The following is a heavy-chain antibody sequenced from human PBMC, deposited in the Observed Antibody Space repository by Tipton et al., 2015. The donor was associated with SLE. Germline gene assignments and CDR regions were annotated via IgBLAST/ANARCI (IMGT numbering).Heavy chain of an antibody. V-gene: IGHV3-49*04. CDR2: IRTKAYSAIT. CDR1: GFSFKDAW. D-gene: IGHD5-12*01. CDR3: TRDRQGWSDFDYNALDV. Sequence: SLRLSCTASGFSFKDAWMNWVRQAPGEGLEWVGLIRTKAYSAITEYAASVRDRFTISRDDSNSIAYLQMDSLKTEDTAMYYCTRDRQGWSDFDYNALDVWGHGTMVTVSS. J-gene: IGHJ3*01.